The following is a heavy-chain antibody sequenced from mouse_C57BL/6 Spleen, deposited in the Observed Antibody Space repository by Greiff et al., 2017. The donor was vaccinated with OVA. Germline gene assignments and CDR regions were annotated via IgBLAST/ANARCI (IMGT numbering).Heavy chain of an antibody. D-gene: IGHD3-3*01. J-gene: IGHJ3*01. CDR2: IDPSDSYT. V-gene: IGHV1-50*01. CDR1: GYTFTSYW. CDR3: ALAGPFAY. Sequence: QVQLQQPGAELVKPGASVKLSCKASGYTFTSYWMQWVKQRPGQGLEWIGEIDPSDSYTNYNQKFKGKATLTVDTSSSTAYMQLSSLTSEDSAVYYCALAGPFAYWGQGTLVTVSA.